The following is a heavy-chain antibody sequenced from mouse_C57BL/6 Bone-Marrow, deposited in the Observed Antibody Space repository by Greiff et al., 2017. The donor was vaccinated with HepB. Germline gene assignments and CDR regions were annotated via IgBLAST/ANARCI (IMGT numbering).Heavy chain of an antibody. V-gene: IGHV5-4*01. J-gene: IGHJ4*01. D-gene: IGHD1-1*01. CDR1: GFTFSSYA. CDR3: AREDYYGSSYDYYAMDY. CDR2: ISDGGSYT. Sequence: VQLVESGGGLVKPGGSLKLSCAASGFTFSSYAMSWVRQTPEKRLEWVATISDGGSYTYYPDNVKGRFTISRDNAKNNLYLQMSHLKSEDTAMYYCAREDYYGSSYDYYAMDYWGQGTSVTVSS.